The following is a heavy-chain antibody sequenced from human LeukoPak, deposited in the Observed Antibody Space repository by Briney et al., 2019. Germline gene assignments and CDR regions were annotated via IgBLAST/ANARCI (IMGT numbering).Heavy chain of an antibody. D-gene: IGHD1-26*01. Sequence: GGSLRLSCAASGFTFSDYYMSWIRQAPGKGLEWVSYISSSSSYTNYADSVKGRFTISRDNAKNSLYMQMNSLRAEDTAVYYCAREIVGAIDYWGQGTLVTVSS. CDR1: GFTFSDYY. V-gene: IGHV3-11*06. CDR2: ISSSSSYT. CDR3: AREIVGAIDY. J-gene: IGHJ4*02.